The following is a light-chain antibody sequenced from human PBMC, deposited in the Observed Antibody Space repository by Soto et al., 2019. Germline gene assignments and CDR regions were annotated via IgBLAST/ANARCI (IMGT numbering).Light chain of an antibody. CDR3: QQYGSSLLT. CDR2: DAP. Sequence: EIVLTQSPGTLSFSPGGISTLSCRPSQSVSSSYLAWSQQNPVQAPRLLIYDAPSRASGIPDRFSGSGSGTDFTLTISRLEPDDSAVYSCQQYGSSLLTFGGGTKVDIK. J-gene: IGKJ4*01. CDR1: QSVSSSY. V-gene: IGKV3-20*01.